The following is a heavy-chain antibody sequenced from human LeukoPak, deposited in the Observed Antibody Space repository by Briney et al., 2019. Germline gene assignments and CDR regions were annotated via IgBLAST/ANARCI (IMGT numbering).Heavy chain of an antibody. D-gene: IGHD3-16*01. CDR3: ARGLRGGFYYYMDV. CDR2: IYTSGST. CDR1: GGSISSSSYY. V-gene: IGHV4-39*07. Sequence: PSETLSLTCTVSGGSISSSSYYWGWIRQPPGKGLEWIGRIYTSGSTNYNPSLKSRVTISVDTSKNQFSLKLSSVTAADTAVYYCARGLRGGFYYYMDVWGKGTTVTISS. J-gene: IGHJ6*03.